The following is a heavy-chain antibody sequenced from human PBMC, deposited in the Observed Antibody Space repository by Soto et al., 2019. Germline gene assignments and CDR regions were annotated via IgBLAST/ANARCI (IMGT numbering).Heavy chain of an antibody. CDR2: MNPNSGNT. Sequence: ASVKVSCKASGYTFTSYDINWVRQATGQGLEWMGWMNPNSGNTGYAQKFQGRVTMTRNTSISTAYMELSSLRSEDTAVYYCARDHESAWNDGSNWFDPWGQGTLVTVSS. D-gene: IGHD1-1*01. CDR1: GYTFTSYD. J-gene: IGHJ5*02. V-gene: IGHV1-8*01. CDR3: ARDHESAWNDGSNWFDP.